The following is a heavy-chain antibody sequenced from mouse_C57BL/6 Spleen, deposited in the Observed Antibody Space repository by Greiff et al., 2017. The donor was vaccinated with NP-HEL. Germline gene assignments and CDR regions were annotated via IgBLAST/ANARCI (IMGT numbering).Heavy chain of an antibody. D-gene: IGHD1-1*01. CDR2: IYPGDGDT. J-gene: IGHJ3*01. V-gene: IGHV1-80*01. CDR1: GYAFSSYW. CDR3: ARSRDYGSSPWFAY. Sequence: QVQLKESGAELVKPGASVKISCKASGYAFSSYWMNWVKQRPGKGLEWIGQIYPGDGDTNYNGKFKGKATLTADKSSSTAYMQLSSLTSEDSAVYFCARSRDYGSSPWFAYWGQGTLVTVSA.